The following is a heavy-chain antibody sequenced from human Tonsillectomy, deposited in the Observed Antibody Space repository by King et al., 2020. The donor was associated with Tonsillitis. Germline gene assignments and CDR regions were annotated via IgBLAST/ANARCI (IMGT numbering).Heavy chain of an antibody. D-gene: IGHD2/OR15-2a*01. V-gene: IGHV4-4*07. Sequence: QLQESGPGLVKPSETLSLTCTVSGGSISSNYWSWIRQPAGKGLEWIGRIYSSGNTDYNPSLTSRVTMSVDTSKNQFSLTLSSVTAADTAVYYCARAEYKLCPFDYWGQGTLVTVSS. CDR2: IYSSGNT. J-gene: IGHJ4*02. CDR1: GGSISSNY. CDR3: ARAEYKLCPFDY.